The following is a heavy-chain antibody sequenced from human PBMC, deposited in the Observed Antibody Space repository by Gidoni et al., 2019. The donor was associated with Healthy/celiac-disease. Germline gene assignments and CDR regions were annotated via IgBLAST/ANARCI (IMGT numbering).Heavy chain of an antibody. CDR1: GYTFTSYG. V-gene: IGHV1-18*01. D-gene: IGHD4-17*01. Sequence: QVQLVQSGAEVKKPGASVHVSCKASGYTFTSYGISWVRQAPGQGLEWMGWISAYNGNTNYAQKLQGRVTMTTDTATSTAYMELRSLRADDTAVYYWARRTDRYGDYSRFDPWGQGTLVTVSS. J-gene: IGHJ5*02. CDR3: ARRTDRYGDYSRFDP. CDR2: ISAYNGNT.